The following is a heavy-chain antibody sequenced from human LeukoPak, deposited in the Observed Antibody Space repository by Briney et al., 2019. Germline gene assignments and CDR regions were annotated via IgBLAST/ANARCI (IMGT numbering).Heavy chain of an antibody. CDR3: AKCILTGYYKGYMDV. Sequence: GGSLRLSCAASGLTFSSHGMSWVRQAPGKGLEWVSAISGSGGSTYYADSVKGRFTISRDNSKNTLYLQMNSLRAEDTAVYYCAKCILTGYYKGYMDVWGKGTTVTISS. CDR1: GLTFSSHG. V-gene: IGHV3-23*01. D-gene: IGHD3-9*01. CDR2: ISGSGGST. J-gene: IGHJ6*03.